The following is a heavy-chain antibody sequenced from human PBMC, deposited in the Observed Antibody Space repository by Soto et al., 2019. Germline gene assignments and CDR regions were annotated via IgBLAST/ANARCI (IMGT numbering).Heavy chain of an antibody. V-gene: IGHV5-10-1*01. Sequence: PGESLKISCKGSGYSFTGYWISWVRQMPGKGLEWVGIIDPSDSYTYYSPSFQGHVTMSADKSISTAYLQWSSLMASDTAMYYCARHFYGPGTYHLTVEFGGKETLVTVSS. D-gene: IGHD3-10*01. CDR2: IDPSDSYT. J-gene: IGHJ4*02. CDR3: ARHFYGPGTYHLTVEF. CDR1: GYSFTGYW.